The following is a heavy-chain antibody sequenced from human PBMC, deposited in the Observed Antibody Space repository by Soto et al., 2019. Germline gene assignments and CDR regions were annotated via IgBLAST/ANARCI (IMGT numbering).Heavy chain of an antibody. CDR2: ISAYNGNT. D-gene: IGHD5-18*01. CDR1: GYTFTRYG. V-gene: IGHV1-18*01. CDR3: ARGRYSYGFDAFDI. Sequence: ASVKVSCKASGYTFTRYGISWVRQAPGQGLEWMGWISAYNGNTNYAQKLQGRVTMTTDTSTSTAYMELSSLRSEDTAVYYCARGRYSYGFDAFDIWGQGTMVTVSS. J-gene: IGHJ3*02.